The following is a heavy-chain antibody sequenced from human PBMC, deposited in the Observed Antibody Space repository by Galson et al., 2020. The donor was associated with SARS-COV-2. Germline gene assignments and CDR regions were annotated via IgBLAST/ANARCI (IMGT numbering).Heavy chain of an antibody. CDR1: GFTFSSYE. CDR3: ARDAPGSYYYDSSGYLRFDY. V-gene: IGHV3-48*03. D-gene: IGHD3-22*01. CDR2: ISSSGSTI. Sequence: LSLTCAASGFTFSSYEMNWVRQAPGKGLEWVSYISSSGSTIYYADSVKGRFTISRDNAKNSLYLQMNSLRAEDTAVYYCARDAPGSYYYDSSGYLRFDYWGQGTLVTVSS. J-gene: IGHJ4*02.